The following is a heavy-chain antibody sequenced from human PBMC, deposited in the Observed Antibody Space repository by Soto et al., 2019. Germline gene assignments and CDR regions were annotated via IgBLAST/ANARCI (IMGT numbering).Heavy chain of an antibody. D-gene: IGHD4-17*01. CDR2: ISYDGSNK. CDR3: VRDLPWDGDYVSVDAFDI. J-gene: IGHJ3*02. CDR1: GFTFSSYA. Sequence: QVQLVESGGGVVQPGRSLRLSCAASGFTFSSYAMHWVRQAPGKGLEWVAVISYDGSNKYYADSVKGRFTISRDNSKNTLYLQMNSLRAEDTAVYYCVRDLPWDGDYVSVDAFDIWGQGTMVTVSS. V-gene: IGHV3-30-3*01.